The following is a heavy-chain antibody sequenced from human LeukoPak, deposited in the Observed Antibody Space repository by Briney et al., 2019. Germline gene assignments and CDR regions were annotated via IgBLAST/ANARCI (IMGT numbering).Heavy chain of an antibody. CDR3: ASGEVYYYDSSGYYFGY. D-gene: IGHD3-22*01. Sequence: PGGSLRLSCAASGFTFSSYAMHWVRQAPGKGLEWVAVISYDGSNKYYADSVKGRFTISRDNSKNTLYLQMNSLRAEDTAVYYCASGEVYYYDSSGYYFGYWGQGTLVTVSS. J-gene: IGHJ4*02. CDR1: GFTFSSYA. CDR2: ISYDGSNK. V-gene: IGHV3-30-3*01.